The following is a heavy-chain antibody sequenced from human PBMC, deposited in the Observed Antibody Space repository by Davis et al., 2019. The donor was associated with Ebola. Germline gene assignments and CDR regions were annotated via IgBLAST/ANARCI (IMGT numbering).Heavy chain of an antibody. V-gene: IGHV5-51*01. CDR1: GYSFTSYW. D-gene: IGHD2/OR15-2a*01. CDR2: IYPADSDI. CDR3: ARQEALYGSIDN. J-gene: IGHJ4*02. Sequence: GGSLRLSCKGSGYSFTSYWIGWVRQMPGKGLEWMGFIYPADSDIRYRPSFEGQVTISVDRSSSTAYLQWSSLKASDSAMYYCARQEALYGSIDNWGQGTLVTVSS.